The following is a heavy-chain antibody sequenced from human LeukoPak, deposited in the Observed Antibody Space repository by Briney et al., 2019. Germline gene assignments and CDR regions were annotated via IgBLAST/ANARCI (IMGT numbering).Heavy chain of an antibody. CDR2: IKQDGSEE. CDR1: GFTFSSYW. Sequence: GGSLRLSCAVSGFTFSSYWMSWVRQAPGQGLEWVANIKQDGSEEYYVDSVKGRSTISRDNAKNSLYLQMNGLRAEDTAVYYCARDGDSYGSGSPPFDYWGQGTLVTVSS. CDR3: ARDGDSYGSGSPPFDY. D-gene: IGHD3-10*01. J-gene: IGHJ4*02. V-gene: IGHV3-7*01.